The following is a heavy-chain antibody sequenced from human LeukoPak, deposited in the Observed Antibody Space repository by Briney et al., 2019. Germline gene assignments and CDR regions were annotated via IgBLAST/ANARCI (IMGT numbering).Heavy chain of an antibody. CDR3: AREVVVVPDARKNAFDI. D-gene: IGHD2-2*01. Sequence: SETLSLTCTVSGGSISSYYWSWIRQPAGKGLGWIVRIYTSGSANYNPSLKSRVTMSVDTSTIQFSLKLRSVNAADTAVYYCAREVVVVPDARKNAFDIWGQGTMVTVSS. CDR2: IYTSGSA. V-gene: IGHV4-4*07. CDR1: GGSISSYY. J-gene: IGHJ3*02.